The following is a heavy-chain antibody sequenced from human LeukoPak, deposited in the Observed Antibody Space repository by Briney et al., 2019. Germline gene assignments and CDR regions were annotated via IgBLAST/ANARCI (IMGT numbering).Heavy chain of an antibody. V-gene: IGHV1-18*01. J-gene: IGHJ4*02. CDR1: GYTFTSYG. CDR3: ARGPAIGSSGWYGRR. CDR2: ISTHNGNA. Sequence: ASVKVSCKASGYTFTSYGITWVRQAPGQGLEWMGWISTHNGNANYAQKLQGRVTMTTDTSTTTAYMELRSLRSDDTAIYYCARGPAIGSSGWYGRRWVQGSQVTVSS. D-gene: IGHD6-19*01.